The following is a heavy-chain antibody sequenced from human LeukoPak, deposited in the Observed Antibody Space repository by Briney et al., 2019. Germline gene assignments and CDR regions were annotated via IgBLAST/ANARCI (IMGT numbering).Heavy chain of an antibody. D-gene: IGHD4-17*01. Sequence: GGSLRLSCAASGFTVSSNYMSWVRQAPGKGLEWVAVISYDGSNKYYADSVKGRFTISRDNSKNTLYLQMNSLRAEDTAVYYCAKDLTVTTFDYWGQGTLVTVSS. J-gene: IGHJ4*02. CDR2: ISYDGSNK. CDR3: AKDLTVTTFDY. V-gene: IGHV3-30*18. CDR1: GFTVSSNY.